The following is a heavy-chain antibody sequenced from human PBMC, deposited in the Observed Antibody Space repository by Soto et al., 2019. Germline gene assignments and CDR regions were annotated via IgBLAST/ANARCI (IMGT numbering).Heavy chain of an antibody. CDR1: GGTFSNYV. D-gene: IGHD1-7*01. CDR3: ARDMTRTVVPYFDF. CDR2: IIPISGAA. V-gene: IGHV1-69*06. Sequence: GASVKVSCKASGGTFSNYVGNWVRQAPGQGLEWMGRIIPISGAANYAQKFQGRVTITADKSTSTSYMELSSLRSEDTAVYYCARDMTRTVVPYFDFWGQGTLVTVSS. J-gene: IGHJ4*02.